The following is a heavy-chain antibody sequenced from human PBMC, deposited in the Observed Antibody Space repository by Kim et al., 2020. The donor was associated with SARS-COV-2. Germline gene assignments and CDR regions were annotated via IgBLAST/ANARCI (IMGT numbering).Heavy chain of an antibody. CDR3: ARDAHCSSTSCYSPHFDY. V-gene: IGHV3-21*01. CDR1: GFTFSSYS. J-gene: IGHJ4*02. D-gene: IGHD2-2*01. Sequence: GGSLRLSCAASGFTFSSYSMNWVRQAPGKGLEWVSSISSSSSYIYYADSVKGRFTISRDNAKNSLYLQMNSLRAEDTAVYYCARDAHCSSTSCYSPHFDYWGQGTLVTVSS. CDR2: ISSSSSYI.